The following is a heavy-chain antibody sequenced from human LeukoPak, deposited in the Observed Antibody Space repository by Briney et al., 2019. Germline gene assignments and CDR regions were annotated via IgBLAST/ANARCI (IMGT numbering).Heavy chain of an antibody. CDR1: GFTFSSYS. V-gene: IGHV3-21*01. D-gene: IGHD1-26*01. CDR3: AIEWELLVYYFDY. J-gene: IGHJ4*02. Sequence: PGGSLRLSCAASGFTFSSYSMNWVRQAPGKGLELVSAISSSSSYIYYADSVKGRFTIARDNAKNSLYLQSTSPSAEATAVYYCAIEWELLVYYFDYWGQGTLVTVSS. CDR2: ISSSSSYI.